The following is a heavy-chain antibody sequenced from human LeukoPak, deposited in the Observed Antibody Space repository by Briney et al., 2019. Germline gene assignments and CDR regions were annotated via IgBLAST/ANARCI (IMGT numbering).Heavy chain of an antibody. D-gene: IGHD3-3*01. Sequence: GGSLRLSCAASEFTFSSYGMHWVRQAPGKGLEWVAFIRYDGSNKYYADSVKGRFTISRDNSKNTLYLQMNSLRAEDTAVYYCAKTYDFWSGYYFRVIDYWGQGTLVTVSS. V-gene: IGHV3-30*02. J-gene: IGHJ4*02. CDR2: IRYDGSNK. CDR3: AKTYDFWSGYYFRVIDY. CDR1: EFTFSSYG.